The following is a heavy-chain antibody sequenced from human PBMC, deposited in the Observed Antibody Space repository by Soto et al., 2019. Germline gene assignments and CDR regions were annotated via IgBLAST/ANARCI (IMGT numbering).Heavy chain of an antibody. Sequence: SETLSLTCTVSGGSISSYYWSWIRQPPGKGLEWIGYMYYGGRTNYNPSLKSRVTISVDTSKMQVSLKLSSVTAADTAVYFCARGTPSPLIVRSSRGPSFDPWGQGTMVTVSS. J-gene: IGHJ5*02. V-gene: IGHV4-59*08. D-gene: IGHD2-15*01. CDR3: ARGTPSPLIVRSSRGPSFDP. CDR2: MYYGGRT. CDR1: GGSISSYY.